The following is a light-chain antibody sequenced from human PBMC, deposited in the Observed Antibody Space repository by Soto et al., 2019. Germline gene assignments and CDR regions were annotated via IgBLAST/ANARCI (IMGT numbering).Light chain of an antibody. Sequence: EVVLTQSPNTLSLSPGERATLSCWASQSLRSSYLAWYQRKPGQAPRLLMFGASRRATGIPDRFNGSGSGTDLILTTSRLEPEDVAVYYCHQYGTSPYTFGQGTVLEIK. CDR1: QSLRSSY. CDR2: GAS. J-gene: IGKJ2*01. V-gene: IGKV3-20*01. CDR3: HQYGTSPYT.